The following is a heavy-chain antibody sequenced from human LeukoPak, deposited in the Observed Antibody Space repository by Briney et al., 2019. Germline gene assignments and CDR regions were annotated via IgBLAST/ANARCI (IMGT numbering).Heavy chain of an antibody. Sequence: GGSLRLSCAASGFTFSGYWMNWVRQAPGKGLEWVSSISSSSSYIYYADSVKGRFTISRDNAKNSLYLQMNSLRAEDTAVYYCARDSYYYDSSGYYYHNAFDIWGQGTMVTVSS. CDR2: ISSSSSYI. CDR3: ARDSYYYDSSGYYYHNAFDI. D-gene: IGHD3-22*01. V-gene: IGHV3-21*01. J-gene: IGHJ3*02. CDR1: GFTFSGYW.